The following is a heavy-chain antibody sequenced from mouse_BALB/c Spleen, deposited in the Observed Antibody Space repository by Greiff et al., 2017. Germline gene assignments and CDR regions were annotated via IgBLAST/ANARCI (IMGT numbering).Heavy chain of an antibody. D-gene: IGHD3-3*01. CDR3: TGQGLKLALDY. J-gene: IGHJ4*01. Sequence: EVQLQQSGTVLARPGASVKMSCKASGYTFTSYWMHWVKQRPGQGLEWIGAIYPGNSDTSYNQKFKGKAKLTAVTSTSTAYMGLSSLKNEDSAVYYCTGQGLKLALDYWGQGTSGTVSS. CDR1: GYTFTSYW. CDR2: IYPGNSDT. V-gene: IGHV1-5*01.